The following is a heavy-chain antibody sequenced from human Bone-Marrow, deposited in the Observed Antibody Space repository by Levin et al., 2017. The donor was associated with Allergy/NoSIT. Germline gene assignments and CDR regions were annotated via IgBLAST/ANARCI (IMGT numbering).Heavy chain of an antibody. Sequence: GESLKISCAASGFTFSSYAMHWVRQAPGKGLEWVAVISYDGSNKYYADSVKGRFTISRDNSKNTLYLQMNSLRAEDTAVYYCARVLAVAGTGYFDLWGRGTLVTVSS. J-gene: IGHJ2*01. CDR1: GFTFSSYA. V-gene: IGHV3-30-3*01. CDR2: ISYDGSNK. CDR3: ARVLAVAGTGYFDL. D-gene: IGHD6-19*01.